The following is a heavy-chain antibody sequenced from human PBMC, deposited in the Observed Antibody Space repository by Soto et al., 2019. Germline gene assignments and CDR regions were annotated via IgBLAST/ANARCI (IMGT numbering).Heavy chain of an antibody. CDR3: ARVPSTFDFYSAMDV. D-gene: IGHD3-16*01. Sequence: QVQLRESGPGLVMPSQTLSLTCTVSGDSIGSGNKYWSWIRQAPGKGLEWIGYIFSSGTTYYNPSLTSRLTMSLDPSQTQSSLKLNSVTAADPAVYFCARVPSTFDFYSAMDVWGQGTTVTVSS. J-gene: IGHJ6*02. CDR2: IFSSGTT. CDR1: GDSIGSGNKY. V-gene: IGHV4-30-4*01.